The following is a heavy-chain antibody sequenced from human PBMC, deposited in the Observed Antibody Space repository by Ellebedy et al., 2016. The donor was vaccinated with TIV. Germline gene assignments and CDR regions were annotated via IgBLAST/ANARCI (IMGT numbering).Heavy chain of an antibody. V-gene: IGHV3-23*01. CDR1: GFTFSTYA. Sequence: GESLKISCFVSGFTFSTYAMRWFRRAPGAGLEWVSSLTTGGVTFYAESVKDRFTISRDSSKNTLYLQMNSLRVEDTAVYYCARDAARSGWISDYWGQGTLVTVSS. CDR2: LTTGGVT. J-gene: IGHJ4*02. D-gene: IGHD6-19*01. CDR3: ARDAARSGWISDY.